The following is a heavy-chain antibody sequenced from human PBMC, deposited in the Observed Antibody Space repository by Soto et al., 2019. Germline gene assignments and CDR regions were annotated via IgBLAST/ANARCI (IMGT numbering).Heavy chain of an antibody. V-gene: IGHV3-21*01. J-gene: IGHJ4*02. Sequence: EVRLVESGGGLVKPGGSLRLSCAASGFTFSTYNMNWVRQAPGKGLEWVSSISSSGTYIYYADSVKGRFTISRDNAKNSLYLQMNSLRAEDTAVYYCATERWQHGIGYWGQGALATVSS. CDR1: GFTFSTYN. CDR3: ATERWQHGIGY. CDR2: ISSSGTYI. D-gene: IGHD6-13*01.